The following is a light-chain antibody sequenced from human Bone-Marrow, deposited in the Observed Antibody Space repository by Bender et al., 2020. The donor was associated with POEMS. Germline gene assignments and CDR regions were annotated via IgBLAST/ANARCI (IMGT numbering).Light chain of an antibody. J-gene: IGLJ3*02. CDR3: AAWEDSLNCWV. Sequence: QSVLTQPASVSGSPGQSITISCTGSSSDVGGYNYVSWYQQYPGKAPKLLISDVSNRPSVISHRFSGSKSGTSASLAISGLQSEDEADYYCAAWEDSLNCWVFGGGTKLTVL. V-gene: IGLV2-14*03. CDR1: SSDVGGYNY. CDR2: DVS.